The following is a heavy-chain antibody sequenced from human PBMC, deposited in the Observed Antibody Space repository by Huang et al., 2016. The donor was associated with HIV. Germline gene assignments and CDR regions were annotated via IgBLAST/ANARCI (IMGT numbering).Heavy chain of an antibody. D-gene: IGHD1-1*01. Sequence: QVRLQGSGPGLVKPSQTLSLTCTVSGDSISSGNYYWSWIRQPAGKGLDWIGHIYTSGTTNHNPTLKSRVAISLDTSRNQFSLKLTPVTATDTAVYYCARGGTYNTRGWYFDYWGQGTLVTVSS. J-gene: IGHJ4*02. V-gene: IGHV4-61*09. CDR3: ARGGTYNTRGWYFDY. CDR2: IYTSGTT. CDR1: GDSISSGNYY.